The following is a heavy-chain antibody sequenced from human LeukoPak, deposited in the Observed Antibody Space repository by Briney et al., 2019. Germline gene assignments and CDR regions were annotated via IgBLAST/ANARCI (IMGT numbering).Heavy chain of an antibody. CDR3: ARSTPSGDAFDI. J-gene: IGHJ3*02. CDR1: GYSISSGYY. CDR2: IYHSGCT. Sequence: PSETLSLTCAVSGYSISSGYYWGWIRQPPGQVLEWIGSIYHSGCTYYNPSLKSRVTISVDTSKNQFSLKLSSVTAADTAVYYCARSTPSGDAFDIWGQGTMVTVFS. D-gene: IGHD4-23*01. V-gene: IGHV4-38-2*01.